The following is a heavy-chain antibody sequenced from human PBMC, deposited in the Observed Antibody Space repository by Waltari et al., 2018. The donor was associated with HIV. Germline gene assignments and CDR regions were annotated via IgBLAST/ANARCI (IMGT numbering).Heavy chain of an antibody. V-gene: IGHV4-39*07. D-gene: IGHD2-21*02. CDR3: ARAGIETAILFEN. CDR2: INYSGRT. J-gene: IGHJ1*01. Sequence: HLRLWESGPGLVKPSETLSLNCTVSGVSIRSGNHYWAWIRQPPGKGLEGIGSINYSGRTYYKSSLKSRVTSSFDTSRNQFSLKLTSVTAADTATYYCARAGIETAILFENWGQGTLVTVSS. CDR1: GVSIRSGNHY.